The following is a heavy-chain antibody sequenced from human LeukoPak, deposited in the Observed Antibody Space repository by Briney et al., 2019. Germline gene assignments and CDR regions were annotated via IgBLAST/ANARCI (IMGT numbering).Heavy chain of an antibody. CDR1: GFTFSTYA. Sequence: PGGSLRLSCVASGFTFSTYAMHWVRQAPGKGLEWVAVISFDGSNTYYADSVKGRFTISRDNSKSTLDLQMNSLRVEDTAVYYCASIVVVPAAIGYYGMDVWGQGTTVTVSS. J-gene: IGHJ6*02. D-gene: IGHD2-2*02. CDR2: ISFDGSNT. CDR3: ASIVVVPAAIGYYGMDV. V-gene: IGHV3-30-3*01.